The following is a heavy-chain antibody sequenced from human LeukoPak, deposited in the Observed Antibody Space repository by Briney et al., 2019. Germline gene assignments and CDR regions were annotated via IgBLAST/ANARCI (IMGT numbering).Heavy chain of an antibody. D-gene: IGHD6-13*01. J-gene: IGHJ4*02. Sequence: PSETLSLTCAVSGGSISSSNWWSWVRQPPGKGLEWIGEIYHSGSTNYNPSLKSRVTISVDTSKNQFSLKLSSVTAADTAVYYCASQRRGIAAAGTRPYWGQGTLVTVSS. CDR3: ASQRRGIAAAGTRPY. V-gene: IGHV4-4*02. CDR2: IYHSGST. CDR1: GGSISSSNW.